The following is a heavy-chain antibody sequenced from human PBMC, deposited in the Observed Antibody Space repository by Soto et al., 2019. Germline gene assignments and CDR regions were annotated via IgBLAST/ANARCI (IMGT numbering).Heavy chain of an antibody. V-gene: IGHV3-23*01. Sequence: EVQLLDSGGGLVQPGGSLRLSCAASGFTFSNYAMSWVRQAPGKGLEWVSTISGNGGSTYYADSVKGRFTISRDNSKNMLFLQINSLRDDDSAVYYCAKLPASIITFDYWGQGTPVTVSS. CDR2: ISGNGGST. CDR1: GFTFSNYA. D-gene: IGHD2-2*01. CDR3: AKLPASIITFDY. J-gene: IGHJ4*02.